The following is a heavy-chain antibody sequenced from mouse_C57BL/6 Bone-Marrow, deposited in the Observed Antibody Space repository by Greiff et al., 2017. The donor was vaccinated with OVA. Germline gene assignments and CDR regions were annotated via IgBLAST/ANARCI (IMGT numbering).Heavy chain of an antibody. Sequence: EVKLMESEGGLVQPGSSMKLSCTASGFTFSDYYMAWVRQVPEKGLEWVANINYDGSSTYYLDSLKSRFIISRDNAKNILYLQMSSLKSEDTATYYCARDGVMDYWGQGTSVTVSS. V-gene: IGHV5-16*01. CDR2: INYDGSST. J-gene: IGHJ4*01. CDR1: GFTFSDYY. CDR3: ARDGVMDY.